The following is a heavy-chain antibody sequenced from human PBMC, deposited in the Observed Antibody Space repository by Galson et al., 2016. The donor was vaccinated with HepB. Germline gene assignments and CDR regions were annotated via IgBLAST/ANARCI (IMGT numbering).Heavy chain of an antibody. V-gene: IGHV1-3*01. Sequence: SVKVSCKASGYTFTTYTMHWVRQAPGQRLEWMGWINAGNGNTKYSQKFQGRVTITGDTSATTAYMELSSLKSEDTAVDYCARELGPMLITGTSTYYYGMDVWGQGTTVTVSS. D-gene: IGHD1-7*01. CDR1: GYTFTTYT. J-gene: IGHJ6*02. CDR2: INAGNGNT. CDR3: ARELGPMLITGTSTYYYGMDV.